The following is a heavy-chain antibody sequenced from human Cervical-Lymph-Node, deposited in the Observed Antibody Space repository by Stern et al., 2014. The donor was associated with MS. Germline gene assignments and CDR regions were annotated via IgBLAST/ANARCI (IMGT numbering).Heavy chain of an antibody. CDR3: ARTSGRHGYFFEH. J-gene: IGHJ4*02. Sequence: VQLEESGSELKKTGASVKVSCKASGYTFSQQTIHWLRQAPGQGLEWMGWIDTITGNPTYAQCFSGRYVFSLDTSVRTAYLQINSLKAEDTAVYYCARTSGRHGYFFEHWGQGTLVTVS. V-gene: IGHV7-4-1*02. D-gene: IGHD3-3*01. CDR1: GYTFSQQT. CDR2: IDTITGNP.